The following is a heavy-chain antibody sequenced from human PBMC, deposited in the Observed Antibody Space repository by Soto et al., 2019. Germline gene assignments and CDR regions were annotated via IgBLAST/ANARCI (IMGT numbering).Heavy chain of an antibody. J-gene: IGHJ6*02. CDR1: GFIFNTYH. Sequence: QVVESGGGVVQPGRSLRLSCAASGFIFNTYHMHWVRQAPAKGLEWVAVIGYDGSNKYYADSVKGRFSISRDNSKNTLYLQMNSLRDEDTAVYYCARDDYGMDVWGQGTTVTVSS. V-gene: IGHV3-33*01. CDR2: IGYDGSNK. CDR3: ARDDYGMDV.